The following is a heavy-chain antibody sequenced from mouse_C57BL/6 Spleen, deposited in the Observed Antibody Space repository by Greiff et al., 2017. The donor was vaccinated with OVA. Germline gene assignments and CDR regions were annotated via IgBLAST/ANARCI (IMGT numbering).Heavy chain of an antibody. D-gene: IGHD1-1*01. CDR3: ARPHYGSSFHYYFDY. CDR2: ISSGSSTI. J-gene: IGHJ2*01. V-gene: IGHV5-17*01. CDR1: GFTFSDYG. Sequence: DVKLVESGGGLVKPGGSLKLSCAASGFTFSDYGMHWVRQAPEKGLEWVAYISSGSSTIYYADTVKGRFTISRDNAKNTLFLQMTSLRSEDTAMYYVARPHYGSSFHYYFDYWGQGTTLTVSS.